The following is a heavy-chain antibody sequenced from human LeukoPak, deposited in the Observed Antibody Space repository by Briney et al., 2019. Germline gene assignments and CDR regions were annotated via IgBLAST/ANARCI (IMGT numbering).Heavy chain of an antibody. CDR2: ISYSGST. J-gene: IGHJ4*02. CDR1: GGSISSYY. Sequence: SETLSLTCTVSGGSISSYYWSWIRQPPGKGLVWIGYISYSGSTNYNPSLKSRVTISVDTSKNQFSLKLSSLTAADTAVYYCARDSDRGDFDYWGQGTLVTVSS. V-gene: IGHV4-59*01. D-gene: IGHD3-10*01. CDR3: ARDSDRGDFDY.